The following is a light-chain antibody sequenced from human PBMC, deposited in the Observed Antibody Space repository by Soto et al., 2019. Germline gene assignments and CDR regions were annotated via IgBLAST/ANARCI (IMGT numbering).Light chain of an antibody. Sequence: IVLTQSPGTLSLSPWEGATLSCRASQSLSSDYLAWYQQKPGQAPRLLIYSASTRATGIPDRFRGSGSGTDFTLTITRLEPDDFAMYYCQQYGSSSTFGQGTRLEIK. CDR1: QSLSSDY. J-gene: IGKJ5*01. CDR3: QQYGSSST. V-gene: IGKV3-20*01. CDR2: SAS.